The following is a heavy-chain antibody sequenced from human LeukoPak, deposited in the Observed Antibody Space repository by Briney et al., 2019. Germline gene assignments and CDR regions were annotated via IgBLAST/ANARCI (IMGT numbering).Heavy chain of an antibody. Sequence: ASVKVSCKASRYSFTGYYMHWVRQAPGQGLEWMGWINPNSGGTNYAQKFRGRVTMTRDTSISTAYMELSRLRSDDTAVYYCARCPGYYYDSSGYYNPLDYWGQGTLVTVSS. CDR2: INPNSGGT. CDR1: RYSFTGYY. V-gene: IGHV1-2*02. D-gene: IGHD3-22*01. CDR3: ARCPGYYYDSSGYYNPLDY. J-gene: IGHJ4*02.